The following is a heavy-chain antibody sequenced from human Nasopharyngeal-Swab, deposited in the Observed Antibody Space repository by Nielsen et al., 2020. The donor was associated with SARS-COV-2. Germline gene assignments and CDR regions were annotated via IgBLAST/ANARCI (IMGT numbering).Heavy chain of an antibody. D-gene: IGHD7-27*01. CDR3: LWSPTGDLTWYFDL. Sequence: SVTVSCQASVGTFSSYSIRWVRPAPGQGLAWMGGIIPIFGTANYAQKFQGRVTITADESTSTAYMELSSLRSEDTAVYYCLWSPTGDLTWYFDLWGRGTLVTVSS. V-gene: IGHV1-69*13. CDR2: IIPIFGTA. J-gene: IGHJ2*01. CDR1: VGTFSSYS.